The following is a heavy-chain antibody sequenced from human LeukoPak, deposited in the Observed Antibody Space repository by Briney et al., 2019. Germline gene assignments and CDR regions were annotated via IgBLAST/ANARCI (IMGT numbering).Heavy chain of an antibody. Sequence: GGSLRLSCAASGFTFSSYAMGWVRQAPGKGLEWVSSISGSGAGTYYADSVKGRFTISRDNAKKSLYLQMNTLRAEDTAVYYCARGWGWRDYWGQGTLVTVSS. D-gene: IGHD2-21*01. V-gene: IGHV3-23*01. CDR2: ISGSGAGT. CDR3: ARGWGWRDY. J-gene: IGHJ4*02. CDR1: GFTFSSYA.